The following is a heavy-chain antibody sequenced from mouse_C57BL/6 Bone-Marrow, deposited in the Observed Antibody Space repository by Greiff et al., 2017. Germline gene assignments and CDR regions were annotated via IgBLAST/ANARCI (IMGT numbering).Heavy chain of an antibody. CDR1: GFNIKDDY. D-gene: IGHD2-14*01. CDR3: SSFEGNYFDF. V-gene: IGHV14-4*01. Sequence: EVKVEVSGAELVRPGASVKLSCTASGFNIKDDYIHWVKQRPEQGLEWIGWIDPEIGDTEYASKFQGKATITSDTSSNTAYLQLSSLTSEDTAVLYCSSFEGNYFDFWGQDTPLTVAS. CDR2: IDPEIGDT. J-gene: IGHJ2*01.